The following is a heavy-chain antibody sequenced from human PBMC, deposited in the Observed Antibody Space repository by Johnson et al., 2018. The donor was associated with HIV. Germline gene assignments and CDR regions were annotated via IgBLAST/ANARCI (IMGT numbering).Heavy chain of an antibody. Sequence: QVQLVESGGGVVQPGRSLRLSCAASGFTFSSYAMHWVRQAPGKGLEWVAVISYDGSNKYYADSVKGRFTISRDNSKNTLYLQMNSLRAEDTAVYYCAGGSGWYSDAFDIWGQGTVVTVSS. J-gene: IGHJ3*02. CDR2: ISYDGSNK. V-gene: IGHV3-30-3*01. CDR1: GFTFSSYA. CDR3: AGGSGWYSDAFDI. D-gene: IGHD6-19*01.